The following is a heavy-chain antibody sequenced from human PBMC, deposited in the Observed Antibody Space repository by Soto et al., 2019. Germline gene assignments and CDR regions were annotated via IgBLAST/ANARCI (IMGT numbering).Heavy chain of an antibody. CDR2: IVVGSGNT. J-gene: IGHJ4*02. Sequence: SVKVSCKASGITFTSSAMQWVRQARGQRLEWIGWIVVGSGNTNYAQKFQERVTITRDMSTSTAYMELSSLRSEDTAVYYCAAGDGRGEYYFDYWGQGTLVTVSS. V-gene: IGHV1-58*02. CDR1: GITFTSSA. D-gene: IGHD3-10*02. CDR3: AAGDGRGEYYFDY.